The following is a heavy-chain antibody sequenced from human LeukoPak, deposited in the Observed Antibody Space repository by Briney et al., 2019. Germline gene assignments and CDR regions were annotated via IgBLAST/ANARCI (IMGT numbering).Heavy chain of an antibody. D-gene: IGHD3-10*01. V-gene: IGHV3-13*01. Sequence: PGRSLRLSCAASGFTFSSYAMHWVRQATGKGLEWVSAIGTAGDTYYPGSVKGRFTISRENAKNSLYLQMNSLRAGDTAVYYCARGNGSGSYYIEDAFDIWGQGTMVNVSS. CDR2: IGTAGDT. CDR3: ARGNGSGSYYIEDAFDI. CDR1: GFTFSSYA. J-gene: IGHJ3*02.